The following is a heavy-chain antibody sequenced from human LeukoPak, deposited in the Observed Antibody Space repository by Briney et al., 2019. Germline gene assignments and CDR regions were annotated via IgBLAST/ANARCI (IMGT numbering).Heavy chain of an antibody. CDR1: GYSFTSYW. CDR3: ARRRIVVVPAATYWYFDL. D-gene: IGHD2-2*01. J-gene: IGHJ2*01. Sequence: KGGESLKISCKGSGYSFTSYWIGWVRQMPGKGLEWMGIIYPGDSDTRYSPSFQGQVTISADKSISTAYLQWSSLKASDTAMYYCARRRIVVVPAATYWYFDLWGRGTLVTVSS. V-gene: IGHV5-51*01. CDR2: IYPGDSDT.